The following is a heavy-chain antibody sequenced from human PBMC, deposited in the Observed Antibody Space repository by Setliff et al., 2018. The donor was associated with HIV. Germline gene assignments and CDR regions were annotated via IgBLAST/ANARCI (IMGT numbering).Heavy chain of an antibody. CDR3: AKVGSTGWYYFDY. Sequence: PGESLKISCAASGFTFSNYGMNWVRQAPGKGLEWVSSINGNGRSTYYADSVKGRFTISRDNSKNAVYLQMNSLRAEDTAIYYCAKVGSTGWYYFDYWGHGTLVTVSS. CDR2: INGNGRST. D-gene: IGHD6-13*01. V-gene: IGHV3-23*01. J-gene: IGHJ4*01. CDR1: GFTFSNYG.